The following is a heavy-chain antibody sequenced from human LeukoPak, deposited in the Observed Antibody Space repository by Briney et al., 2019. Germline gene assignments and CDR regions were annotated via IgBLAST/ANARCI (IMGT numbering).Heavy chain of an antibody. Sequence: SETLSLTCTVSGGSIISSTYYWGWIRQPPGKGLEWIGSIYYSGSTYYNPSLKSRVTISVDTSKNQFSLKLSSVTAADTAVYYCARDHSSSSWMDSFEIWGPGTKVTVSS. CDR1: GGSIISSTYY. J-gene: IGHJ3*02. D-gene: IGHD6-6*01. CDR2: IYYSGST. CDR3: ARDHSSSSWMDSFEI. V-gene: IGHV4-39*07.